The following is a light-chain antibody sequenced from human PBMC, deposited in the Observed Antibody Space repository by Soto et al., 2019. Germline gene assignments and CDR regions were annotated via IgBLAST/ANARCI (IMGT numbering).Light chain of an antibody. CDR1: QSISTW. Sequence: DIQMTQSPSTLSASIGDRVTITCRASQSISTWLAWYQQEPGKAPKLLIHNASSLQSGVPSRFSGSGSGTDFTLTISSLQPDDFATYYCQQYNSYSPTFGQGTKVDIK. J-gene: IGKJ1*01. V-gene: IGKV1-5*03. CDR2: NAS. CDR3: QQYNSYSPT.